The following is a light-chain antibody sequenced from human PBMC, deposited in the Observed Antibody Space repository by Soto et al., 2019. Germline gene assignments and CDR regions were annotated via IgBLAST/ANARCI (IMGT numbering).Light chain of an antibody. CDR2: DAT. V-gene: IGKV3D-20*01. Sequence: VVLTQFPGTLSLSPGETATLSCGASQRVSNNFLGWYQQKPGLPPRLLIYDATSRANGIHERFSGRGSGTHFTRTISGLEHEDFAVYYCQRYGSTPWTFGRRTKLEMK. CDR3: QRYGSTPWT. CDR1: QRVSNNF. J-gene: IGKJ1*01.